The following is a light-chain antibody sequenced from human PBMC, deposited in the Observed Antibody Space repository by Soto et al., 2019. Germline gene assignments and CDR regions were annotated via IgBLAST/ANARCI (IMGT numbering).Light chain of an antibody. CDR3: QQSYSTPPWT. Sequence: DIQMTQYPSSLSASVGDRVTITCRASQSISSWFAWYQQKPGKAPKLLIYDASTLESGVPSRFSGSGSGTDFTLTISSLQPEDFATYYCQQSYSTPPWTFGQGTKVDIK. J-gene: IGKJ1*01. CDR1: QSISSW. CDR2: DAS. V-gene: IGKV1-39*01.